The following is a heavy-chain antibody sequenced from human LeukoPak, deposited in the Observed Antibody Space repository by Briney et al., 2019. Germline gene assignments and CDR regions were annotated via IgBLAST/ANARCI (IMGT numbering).Heavy chain of an antibody. Sequence: PSETLSLTCAVYGGSFSGYYWSWIRQPPGKGLEWIGEINHSGSTNYNPSLKSRVTISVDTSKNQFSLKLSSVTAADTAVYYCARLGYSYVSAHFDYWGQGTLVTVSS. CDR2: INHSGST. CDR3: ARLGYSYVSAHFDY. D-gene: IGHD5-18*01. J-gene: IGHJ4*02. V-gene: IGHV4-34*01. CDR1: GGSFSGYY.